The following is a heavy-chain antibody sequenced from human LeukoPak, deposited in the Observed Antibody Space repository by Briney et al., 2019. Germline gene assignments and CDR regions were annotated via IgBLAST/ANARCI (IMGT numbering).Heavy chain of an antibody. CDR1: GFTLSTHA. CDR2: ISSTTNST. J-gene: IGHJ4*02. V-gene: IGHV3-48*02. Sequence: PGTSLRLSCAASGFTLSTHAMYWVRQAPGKGLEWISYISSTTNSTYYADSVKGRCTISRDNAKNSLYLQMNSLRDEDTAVYYCARGGYHGFFGYWGQGTLVTVSS. CDR3: ARGGYHGFFGY. D-gene: IGHD3-10*01.